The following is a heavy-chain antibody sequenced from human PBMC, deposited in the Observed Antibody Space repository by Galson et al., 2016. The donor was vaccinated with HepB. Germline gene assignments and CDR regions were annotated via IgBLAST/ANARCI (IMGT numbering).Heavy chain of an antibody. CDR1: GFTFSSYA. CDR3: ARALLHSGSGRGRPCDP. D-gene: IGHD6-19*01. J-gene: IGHJ5*02. V-gene: IGHV3-23*01. CDR2: ISGSGVST. Sequence: SLRLSCAASGFTFSSYAMSRVRQAPGKGQEWVSGISGSGVSTYYADSVKGRFTISRDNAKSSLYLQMNSLRAEDTAVYYCARALLHSGSGRGRPCDPWGQGALVTVSS.